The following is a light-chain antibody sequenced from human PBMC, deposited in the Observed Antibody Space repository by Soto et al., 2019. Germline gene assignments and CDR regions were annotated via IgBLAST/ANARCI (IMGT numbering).Light chain of an antibody. CDR3: QHYNSYSEA. Sequence: DIQMTQSPSMLSASVGDRVTIACRASQSIRRWLAWYQQKPGKAPKLLIFDASTLESGVPSRFSGSGSGTEFTLTISSLQPDDFATYYCQHYNSYSEAFGQGTKVAIK. V-gene: IGKV1-5*01. CDR2: DAS. J-gene: IGKJ1*01. CDR1: QSIRRW.